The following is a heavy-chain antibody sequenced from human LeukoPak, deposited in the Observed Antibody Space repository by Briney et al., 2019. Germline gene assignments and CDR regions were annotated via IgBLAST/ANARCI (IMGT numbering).Heavy chain of an antibody. J-gene: IGHJ2*01. D-gene: IGHD2-2*01. CDR1: GGSISSYY. CDR2: IYYSGST. Sequence: SETLSLTCTVSGGSISSYYWSWIRQPPGKGLECIGYIYYSGSTNYNPSLKSRITISVDTSKNQFSLKLSSVTAADTAMYYCARTAMVPAAMHTWCFDLWGRGTLVTVSS. CDR3: ARTAMVPAAMHTWCFDL. V-gene: IGHV4-59*01.